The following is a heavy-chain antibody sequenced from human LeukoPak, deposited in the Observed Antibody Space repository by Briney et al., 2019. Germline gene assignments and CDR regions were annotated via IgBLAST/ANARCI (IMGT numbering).Heavy chain of an antibody. CDR3: ARDTRSYDTSGYYYFDY. CDR1: GGSISSSSYY. J-gene: IGHJ4*02. Sequence: SETLSLTCTVSGGSISSSSYYWGWIRQPPGKGLEWIGFLHHSGSTNYSPSLKSRVTISVDTSKNQFSLRLTSVTAADTAVYFCARDTRSYDTSGYYYFDYWGQGMLVTVSS. D-gene: IGHD3-22*01. CDR2: LHHSGST. V-gene: IGHV4-61*01.